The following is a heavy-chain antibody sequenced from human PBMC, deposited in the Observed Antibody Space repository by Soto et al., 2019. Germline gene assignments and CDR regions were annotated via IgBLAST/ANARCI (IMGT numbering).Heavy chain of an antibody. CDR3: ARANLPGGNRNYNRAHSYYYGMDV. D-gene: IGHD1-7*01. CDR2: INHSGST. V-gene: IGHV4-34*01. CDR1: GGSFSGYY. Sequence: SETLSLTCAVYGGSFSGYYWSWIRQPPGKGLEWIGEINHSGSTNYNPSLKSRVTISVDTSKNQFSLKLSSVTAADTAVYYCARANLPGGNRNYNRAHSYYYGMDVWGQGTTVTVSS. J-gene: IGHJ6*02.